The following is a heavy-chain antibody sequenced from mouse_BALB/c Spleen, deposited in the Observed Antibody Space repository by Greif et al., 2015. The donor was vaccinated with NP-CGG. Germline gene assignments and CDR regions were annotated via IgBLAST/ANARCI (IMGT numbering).Heavy chain of an antibody. V-gene: IGHV1-82*01. CDR2: IYPGDGDT. CDR1: GYAFSSSW. CDR3: ARKGVLYGSSSYAMDY. J-gene: IGHJ4*01. D-gene: IGHD1-1*01. Sequence: VMLVESGPELVKPGASVKISCKASGYAFSSSWMNWVKQRPGQGLEWIGRIYPGDGDTNYNGKFKGKATLTADKSSSTAYMQLSSLTSVDSAVYFCARKGVLYGSSSYAMDYWGQGTSVTVSS.